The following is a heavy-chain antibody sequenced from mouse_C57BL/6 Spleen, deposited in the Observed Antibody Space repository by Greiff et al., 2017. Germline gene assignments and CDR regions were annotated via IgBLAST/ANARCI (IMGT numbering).Heavy chain of an antibody. CDR2: IDPNSGGT. CDR3: ARDTTVVAHYYAMDY. D-gene: IGHD1-1*01. J-gene: IGHJ4*01. V-gene: IGHV1-62-3*01. CDR1: GYTFTSYW. Sequence: QVQLQQPGAELVKPGASVKLSCKASGYTFTSYWMHWVKQRPGRGLEWIGRIDPNSGGTKYNEKFKSKATLTVDKPSSTAYMQLSSLTSEDSAVYYCARDTTVVAHYYAMDYWGQGTSVTVSS.